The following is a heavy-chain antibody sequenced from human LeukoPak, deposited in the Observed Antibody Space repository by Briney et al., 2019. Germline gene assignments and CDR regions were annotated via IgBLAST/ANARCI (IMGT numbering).Heavy chain of an antibody. CDR3: ARGPLVWFGELPGDY. Sequence: PGGSLRLSCAASGFTFSSYSMNWVRQAPGKGLEWVSCISSSSSTIYYAGSVKGRFTISRDNAKNSLYLQMNSLRAEDTAVYYCARGPLVWFGELPGDYWGQGTLVTVSS. CDR2: ISSSSSTI. V-gene: IGHV3-48*01. CDR1: GFTFSSYS. D-gene: IGHD3-10*01. J-gene: IGHJ4*02.